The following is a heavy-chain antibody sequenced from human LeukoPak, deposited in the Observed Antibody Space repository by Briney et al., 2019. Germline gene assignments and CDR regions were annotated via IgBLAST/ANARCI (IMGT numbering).Heavy chain of an antibody. CDR2: ISAYNGNT. J-gene: IGHJ4*02. D-gene: IGHD4-11*01. CDR3: ARGLVYSNTTFVY. V-gene: IGHV1-18*01. CDR1: GYTFTSYG. Sequence: ASVKVSCKASGYTFTSYGISWVRQAPGQGLEWMGWISAYNGNTNYAQKLQGRATMTRDTSTSTVYMELSSLRSEDTAVYYCARGLVYSNTTFVYWGQGTLVTVSS.